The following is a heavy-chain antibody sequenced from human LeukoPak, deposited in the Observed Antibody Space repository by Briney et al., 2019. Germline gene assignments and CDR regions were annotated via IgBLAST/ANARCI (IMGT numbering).Heavy chain of an antibody. CDR3: TTDWGVVVTAPNYDLIGGDC. V-gene: IGHV3-48*01. D-gene: IGHD2-21*02. CDR2: ISSSGRTI. CDR1: GFTFRSYS. Sequence: GSLRLSCAASGFTFRSYSMNWVRQAPGKGLEWVSYISSSGRTIYYADSVKGRFTISRDNAKNSLFLQMNSLRAEDTAVYYCTTDWGVVVTAPNYDLIGGDCWGQGTLVTVSS. J-gene: IGHJ4*02.